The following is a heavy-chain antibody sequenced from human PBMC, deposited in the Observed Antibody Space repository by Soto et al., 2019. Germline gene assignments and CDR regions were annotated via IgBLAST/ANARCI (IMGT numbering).Heavy chain of an antibody. CDR1: GFTFSSYG. CDR2: IWYDGRNK. V-gene: IGHV3-33*01. Sequence: QVQLVESGGGVVQPGRSLRLSCAASGFTFSSYGMHCVRQAPGKGLGWVAVIWYDGRNKYYADSVKGRFTISRDNSKNTLYLRMNSLRAEDTAVYYCASWGDSSGYYYADDAFDIWGQGTMVTVSS. J-gene: IGHJ3*02. D-gene: IGHD3-22*01. CDR3: ASWGDSSGYYYADDAFDI.